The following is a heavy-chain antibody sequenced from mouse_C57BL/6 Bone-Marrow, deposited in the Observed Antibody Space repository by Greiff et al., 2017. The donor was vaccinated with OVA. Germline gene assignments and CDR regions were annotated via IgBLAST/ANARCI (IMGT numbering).Heavy chain of an antibody. CDR1: GYTFTSYW. J-gene: IGHJ1*03. CDR3: ARENWVITTVVAEYFDV. CDR2: IHPNSGST. D-gene: IGHD1-1*01. Sequence: QVQLQQPGAELVKPGASVKLSCKASGYTFTSYWMHWVKQRPGQGLEWIGMIHPNSGSTNYNEKFKSKATLTVDKSSSTAYMQLSSLTSEDSAVYYCARENWVITTVVAEYFDVWGTGTTVTVSS. V-gene: IGHV1-64*01.